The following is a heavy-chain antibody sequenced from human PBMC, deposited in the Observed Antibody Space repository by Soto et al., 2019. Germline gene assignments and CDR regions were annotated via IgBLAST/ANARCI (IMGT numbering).Heavy chain of an antibody. Sequence: ASVKVSCKASGYTFTSYAMHWVRQAPGQRLEWLGWINAGSGNTKYSQKFQGRVTLTRDTSASTAYMELSSLRSEDTALYYCARSAPPDHYDFWSGSNWFDPWGQGTLVTVSS. J-gene: IGHJ5*02. CDR3: ARSAPPDHYDFWSGSNWFDP. D-gene: IGHD3-3*01. CDR2: INAGSGNT. CDR1: GYTFTSYA. V-gene: IGHV1-3*01.